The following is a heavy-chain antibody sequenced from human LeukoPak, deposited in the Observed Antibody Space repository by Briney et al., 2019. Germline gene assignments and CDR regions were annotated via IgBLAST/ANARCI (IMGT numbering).Heavy chain of an antibody. CDR2: IYTDGST. CDR3: ARRQTFFDY. CDR1: GGSISSYF. Sequence: PSQTLSLTCTVSGGSISSYFWSWIRQPPGKGLEWIGYIYTDGSTIYNPSLKSRVTILLDTSKKQFSLKLTSVTAPDTAVYYCARRQTFFDYWGQGTLVTVSS. J-gene: IGHJ4*02. V-gene: IGHV4-4*09.